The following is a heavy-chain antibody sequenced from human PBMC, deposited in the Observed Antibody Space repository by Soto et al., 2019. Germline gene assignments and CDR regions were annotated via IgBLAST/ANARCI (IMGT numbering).Heavy chain of an antibody. J-gene: IGHJ6*02. CDR1: GYTFTSYD. CDR3: ARVRDLRGPRTGGLGDYYGMDV. V-gene: IGHV1-8*01. D-gene: IGHD4-17*01. Sequence: ASVKVSCKASGYTFTSYDINWVRQATGQGLEWMGWMNPNSGNTGYAQKFQGRVTMTRNTSISTAYMELSSLRSEDTAVYYCARVRDLRGPRTGGLGDYYGMDVWGQGTTVTVSS. CDR2: MNPNSGNT.